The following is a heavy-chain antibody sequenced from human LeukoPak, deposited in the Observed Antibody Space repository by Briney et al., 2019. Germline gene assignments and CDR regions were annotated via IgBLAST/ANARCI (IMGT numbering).Heavy chain of an antibody. CDR1: GFTFSSYW. D-gene: IGHD6-19*01. CDR3: ARVQSWYSSGWFDY. J-gene: IGHJ4*02. Sequence: GGSLRLSCAASGFTFSSYWMSWVRQAPGKGLEWVANIKQDGSEKYYVDSVKGRFTISRDTAKNSLYLQMNSLRAEDTAVYYCARVQSWYSSGWFDYWGQGTLVTVSS. CDR2: IKQDGSEK. V-gene: IGHV3-7*05.